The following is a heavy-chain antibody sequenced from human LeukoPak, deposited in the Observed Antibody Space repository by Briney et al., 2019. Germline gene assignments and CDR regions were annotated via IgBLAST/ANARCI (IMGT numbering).Heavy chain of an antibody. CDR1: GGSISSSSYY. J-gene: IGHJ4*02. V-gene: IGHV4-39*02. D-gene: IGHD3-22*01. Sequence: SETLSLXCTVSGGSISSSSYYWGWNRQPPGKGLEWIGSIYYSGITYYNPSLKSRVTISVDTSKNQFSLKLSSVTAADTAVYYCAGEYYYDSSGYFDYWGQGTLVTVSS. CDR2: IYYSGIT. CDR3: AGEYYYDSSGYFDY.